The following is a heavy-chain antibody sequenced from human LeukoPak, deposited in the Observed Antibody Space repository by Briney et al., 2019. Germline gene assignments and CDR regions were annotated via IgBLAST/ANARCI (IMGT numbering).Heavy chain of an antibody. Sequence: GASVKVSCKTSGYTFTSYSISWVRQAPEQGLEWMGWVSAYNGNTNYAQKVQGRVTMTTDTSASTAYMELRSLRSDDTAMYYCARGVYMDVWGKGTTVTVSS. D-gene: IGHD3-16*01. V-gene: IGHV1-18*01. CDR2: VSAYNGNT. CDR3: ARGVYMDV. CDR1: GYTFTSYS. J-gene: IGHJ6*03.